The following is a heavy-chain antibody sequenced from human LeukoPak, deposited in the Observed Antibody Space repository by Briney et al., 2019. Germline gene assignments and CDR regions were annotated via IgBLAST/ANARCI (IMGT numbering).Heavy chain of an antibody. Sequence: GGSLRLSCAASGFTFDDYGMSWVRQAPGKGLEWVSGINWNGGSTGYADSVKGRFTISRDNAKNSLYLQMNSLRSEDTALYYCAREVNNYGSGSYYGPYYFDHWGQGTLVTVSS. D-gene: IGHD3-10*01. CDR1: GFTFDDYG. CDR2: INWNGGST. J-gene: IGHJ4*02. V-gene: IGHV3-20*04. CDR3: AREVNNYGSGSYYGPYYFDH.